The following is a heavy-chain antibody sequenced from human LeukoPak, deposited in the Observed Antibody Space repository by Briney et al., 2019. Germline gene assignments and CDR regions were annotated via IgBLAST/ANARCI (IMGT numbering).Heavy chain of an antibody. CDR1: GFTFSNFA. Sequence: GGSLRLSCAASGFTFSNFAMSWVRQAPGKGLQWVSAISDSGGGTFYADSVKGRFTISRDNSKNTLYLQMNSLRAEDTAVYYCAKVGVGWVSFEYWGQGTLVTVSA. V-gene: IGHV3-23*01. D-gene: IGHD3-16*01. CDR3: AKVGVGWVSFEY. CDR2: ISDSGGGT. J-gene: IGHJ4*02.